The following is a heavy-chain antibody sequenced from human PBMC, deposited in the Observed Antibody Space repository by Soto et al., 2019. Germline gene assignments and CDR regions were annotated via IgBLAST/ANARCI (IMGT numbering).Heavy chain of an antibody. Sequence: PSETLSLTCAVSGGSISSSNWWSWVRPPPGKGLEWIGEIYHSGSTNYNPSLKSRVTISVDKSKNQFSLKLSSVTAADTAVYYCARAYKAAAGAPSDYWGQGTLVTVSS. CDR3: ARAYKAAAGAPSDY. CDR1: GGSISSSNW. V-gene: IGHV4-4*02. J-gene: IGHJ4*02. CDR2: IYHSGST. D-gene: IGHD6-13*01.